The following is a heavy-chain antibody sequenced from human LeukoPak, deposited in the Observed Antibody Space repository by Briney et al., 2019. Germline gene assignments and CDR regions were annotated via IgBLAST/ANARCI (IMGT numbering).Heavy chain of an antibody. V-gene: IGHV3-30*18. CDR1: GFTFSSYG. CDR2: ISFDGSDK. D-gene: IGHD5-18*01. CDR3: AKGEVRRNTAMALSVDY. J-gene: IGHJ4*02. Sequence: GGSLRLSCAASGFTFSSYGLHWVRQAPGKGLEWVAVISFDGSDKYYADSVKGRFIISRDNSKNTLYLQMNSLRAEDTAVYYCAKGEVRRNTAMALSVDYWGQGTLVTVSS.